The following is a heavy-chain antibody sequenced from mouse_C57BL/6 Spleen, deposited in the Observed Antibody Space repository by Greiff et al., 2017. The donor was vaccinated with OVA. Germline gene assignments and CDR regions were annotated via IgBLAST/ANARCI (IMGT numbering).Heavy chain of an antibody. J-gene: IGHJ2*01. CDR3: ARRLDYYGSSYGDY. Sequence: EVQLQQSGPELVKPGASVKMSCKASGYTFTDYNMHWVKQSHGTSLEWIGYLNPNNGGTSNNQKFKGKATLTVTKSYSTAYMELRSRTSEYDAVYYCARRLDYYGSSYGDYWGQGTTLTVSS. CDR1: GYTFTDYN. V-gene: IGHV1-22*01. D-gene: IGHD1-1*01. CDR2: LNPNNGGT.